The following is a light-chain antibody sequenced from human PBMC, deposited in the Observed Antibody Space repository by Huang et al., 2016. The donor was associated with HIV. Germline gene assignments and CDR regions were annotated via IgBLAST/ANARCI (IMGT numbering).Light chain of an antibody. J-gene: IGKJ2*01. CDR2: DAS. CDR3: QQRNNWPRT. V-gene: IGKV3-11*01. CDR1: QRVNNY. Sequence: DIVLTQSPAILSLSPGETPSLSFRASQRVNNYLAWYQQKPGQAPRLLIYDASNRATGIPARFSGSGSGTDFALTISSLEPEDFAIYYCQQRNNWPRTFGQGTKLEIK.